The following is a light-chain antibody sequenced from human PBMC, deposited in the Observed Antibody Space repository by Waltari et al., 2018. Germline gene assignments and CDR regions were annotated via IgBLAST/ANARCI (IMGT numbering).Light chain of an antibody. Sequence: HSALTQPASVSGSPGQSITISCTGTSSDVGGYNYVSWYQQHPGKAPKLMIFDVSYRPSGISNRFSGSKSGNTASLTISGLQAEDEADYYCGSYISSDTLELFGGGTSLTVL. CDR3: GSYISSDTLEL. CDR2: DVS. CDR1: SSDVGGYNY. J-gene: IGLJ2*01. V-gene: IGLV2-14*03.